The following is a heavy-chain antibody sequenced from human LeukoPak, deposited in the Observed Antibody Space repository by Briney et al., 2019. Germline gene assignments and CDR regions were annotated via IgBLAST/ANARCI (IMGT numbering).Heavy chain of an antibody. D-gene: IGHD6-19*01. J-gene: IGHJ4*02. Sequence: ASVKVSCKASGGTFSSYTISRVRQAPGQGLEWMGRIIPILGIANYAQEFQGRVTITADKSTSTAYMELSSLRSEDTAVYYCARDAGGGWYSVHWGQGTLVTVSS. CDR1: GGTFSSYT. CDR2: IIPILGIA. V-gene: IGHV1-69*04. CDR3: ARDAGGGWYSVH.